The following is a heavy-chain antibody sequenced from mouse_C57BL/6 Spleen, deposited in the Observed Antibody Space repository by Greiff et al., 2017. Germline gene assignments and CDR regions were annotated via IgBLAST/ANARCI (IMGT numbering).Heavy chain of an antibody. D-gene: IGHD1-1*01. Sequence: EVQLQQSGPELVKPGASVKIPCKASGYTFTDYNMDWVKQSHGKSLEWIGDINPNNGGTIYNQKFKGKATLTVDKSSSTAYMELRSLTSEDTAVYYCARRGNYGSSLFDYWGQGTTLTVSS. V-gene: IGHV1-18*01. CDR2: INPNNGGT. J-gene: IGHJ2*01. CDR3: ARRGNYGSSLFDY. CDR1: GYTFTDYN.